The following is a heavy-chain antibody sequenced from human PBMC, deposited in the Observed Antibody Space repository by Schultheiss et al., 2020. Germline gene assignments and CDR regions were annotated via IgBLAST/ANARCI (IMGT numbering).Heavy chain of an antibody. V-gene: IGHV3-21*01. CDR1: GFTFSSYS. CDR2: ISSSSSYI. D-gene: IGHD2-15*01. Sequence: GGSLRLSCAASGFTFSSYSMNWVRQAPGKGLEWVSSISSSSSYIYYADSVKGRFTISRDNAKNSLYLQMNSLRAEDTAVYYCARPSSGSCYSCAFDIWGQGTMVTVS. CDR3: ARPSSGSCYSCAFDI. J-gene: IGHJ3*02.